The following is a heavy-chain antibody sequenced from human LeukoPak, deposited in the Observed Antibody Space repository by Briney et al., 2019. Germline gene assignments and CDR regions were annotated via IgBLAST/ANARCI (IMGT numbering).Heavy chain of an antibody. CDR1: GFTFSSYW. Sequence: PGGSLRLSCAASGFTFSSYWMNWVRQAPGKGLEGVANRKQDGSEKYYVGSVKGRFTISRDNAKNSLYVQTNSLRAEDTAVYCCARVSQYCSGGRCYYKTGYFDYWGQGNLVTVSS. J-gene: IGHJ4*02. V-gene: IGHV3-7*01. CDR3: ARVSQYCSGGRCYYKTGYFDY. CDR2: RKQDGSEK. D-gene: IGHD2-15*01.